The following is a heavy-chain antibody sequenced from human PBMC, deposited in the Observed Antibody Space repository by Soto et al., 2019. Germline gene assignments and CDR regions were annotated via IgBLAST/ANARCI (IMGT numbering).Heavy chain of an antibody. Sequence: ASVKVSCKASGYTFTNYGISWVRQAPGQGLEWMGWISAYNGNTNYAQNLEGRVTMTTDTSTSTAYMELRSLRSDDTAVYYCARDRPLLWFGELLFDIWGQGTMVTVSS. CDR3: ARDRPLLWFGELLFDI. CDR2: ISAYNGNT. D-gene: IGHD3-10*01. V-gene: IGHV1-18*04. J-gene: IGHJ3*02. CDR1: GYTFTNYG.